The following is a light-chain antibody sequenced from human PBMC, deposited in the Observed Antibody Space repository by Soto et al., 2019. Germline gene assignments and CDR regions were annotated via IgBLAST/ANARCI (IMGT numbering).Light chain of an antibody. Sequence: QSVLTQPPSASGTPGQRVTLSCSGSSSNIGSNTVNWYQQLPGTAPKLLIYSSNQRPSGVPDRISGSKSGTSASLAISGLQSEDEADYYCEAWDDSLNGVVFGGGTKVTVL. CDR2: SSN. CDR3: EAWDDSLNGVV. V-gene: IGLV1-44*01. CDR1: SSNIGSNT. J-gene: IGLJ2*01.